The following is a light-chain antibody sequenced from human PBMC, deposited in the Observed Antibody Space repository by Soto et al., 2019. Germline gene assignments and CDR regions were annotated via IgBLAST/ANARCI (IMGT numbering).Light chain of an antibody. V-gene: IGKV1-33*01. CDR2: DAS. J-gene: IGKJ3*01. CDR1: QDISNY. CDR3: QQYDS. Sequence: DIQMTQSPSSLSASVGDRVTITCQASQDISNYLNWYQQKPGKAPKLLIYDASNLETGVPSRFSGSGSGTDFTCTISSLQAEDISTYYCQQYDSFGPGTKVDIK.